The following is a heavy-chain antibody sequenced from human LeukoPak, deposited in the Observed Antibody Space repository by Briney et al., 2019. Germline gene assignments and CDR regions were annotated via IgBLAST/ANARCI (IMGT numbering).Heavy chain of an antibody. V-gene: IGHV3-23*05. CDR1: GSTFSSSD. J-gene: IGHJ6*03. CDR3: AKRGNPTVGHHYLDV. D-gene: IGHD1-1*01. CDR2: IRHSDSNT. Sequence: GGSLRLSCAASGSTFSSSDMSWVRQAPGSGLEWVSSIRHSDSNTYYADSVMGRFTISRDNSKNTLYLQMNSLSAEDTAVYYCAKRGNPTVGHHYLDVWGKGTTVSVSS.